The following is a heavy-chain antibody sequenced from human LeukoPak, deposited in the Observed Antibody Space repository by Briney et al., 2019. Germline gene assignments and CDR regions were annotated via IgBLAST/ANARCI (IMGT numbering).Heavy chain of an antibody. Sequence: PGGSLRLSCAASGFTFDDYGMSWVRQAPGKGLEWVSGINWNGGSTGYADSVKGRFTISRDNAKNSLYLQMNSLRAEDTALYYCARGRKWELPDYSDYWGQGTLVTVSS. CDR2: INWNGGST. CDR3: ARGRKWELPDYSDY. V-gene: IGHV3-20*04. J-gene: IGHJ4*02. CDR1: GFTFDDYG. D-gene: IGHD1-26*01.